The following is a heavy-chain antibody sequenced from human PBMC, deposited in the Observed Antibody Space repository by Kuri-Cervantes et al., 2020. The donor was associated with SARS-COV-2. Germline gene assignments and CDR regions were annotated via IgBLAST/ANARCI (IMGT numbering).Heavy chain of an antibody. CDR3: AKDCGGDCYLDY. Sequence: GGSLRLSCAASGFTFSSYGMHWVRQAPGKGLEWVAVISYDGSNEYYADSVKGRFTISRDNSKNTLYLQMNSLRAEDTAVYYCAKDCGGDCYLDYWGQGTLVTVSS. CDR2: ISYDGSNE. J-gene: IGHJ4*02. D-gene: IGHD2-21*02. V-gene: IGHV3-30*18. CDR1: GFTFSSYG.